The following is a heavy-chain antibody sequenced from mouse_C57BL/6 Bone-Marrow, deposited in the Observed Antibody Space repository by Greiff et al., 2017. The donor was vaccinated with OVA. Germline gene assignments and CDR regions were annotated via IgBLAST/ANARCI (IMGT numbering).Heavy chain of an antibody. CDR1: GYTFTSYW. CDR2: IDPSDSYT. V-gene: IGHV1-50*01. D-gene: IGHD1-1*01. CDR3: ARGDYYGSSSYYFDY. J-gene: IGHJ2*01. Sequence: QVQLQQPGAELVKPGASVKLSCKASGYTFTSYWMQWVKQRPGQGLEWIGEIDPSDSYTNYTQKFKGKATLTVDTSSSTAYMQLSSLTSEDSAVYYCARGDYYGSSSYYFDYWGQGTTLTVSS.